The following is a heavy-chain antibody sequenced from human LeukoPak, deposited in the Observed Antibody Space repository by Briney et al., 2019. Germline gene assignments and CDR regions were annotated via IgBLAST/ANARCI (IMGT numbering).Heavy chain of an antibody. CDR1: GGSISSGDYY. Sequence: PSQTLSLTCTVSGGSISSGDYYWSWIRQPPGKGLEWIGYIYYSGSTYYNPSLKSRVTISVDTSKNQFSLKLSSVTAADTAVYYCARGSGSYYPRTPAGLWGQGTLVTVSS. D-gene: IGHD1-26*01. CDR3: ARGSGSYYPRTPAGL. J-gene: IGHJ4*02. CDR2: IYYSGST. V-gene: IGHV4-30-4*08.